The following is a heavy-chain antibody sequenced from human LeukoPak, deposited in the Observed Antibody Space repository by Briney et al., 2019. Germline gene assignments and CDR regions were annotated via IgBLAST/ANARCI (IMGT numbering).Heavy chain of an antibody. D-gene: IGHD6-6*01. V-gene: IGHV1-2*02. CDR3: ARCYSSSFYYYMDV. CDR2: INPNSGGT. Sequence: ASVKVSCRASGYTFTGYYMHWVRQAPGQGLEWMGWINPNSGGTNYAQKFQGRVTITADKATSTAYMELSGLRSEDTAVYYCARCYSSSFYYYMDVWGKGTTVTVSS. J-gene: IGHJ6*03. CDR1: GYTFTGYY.